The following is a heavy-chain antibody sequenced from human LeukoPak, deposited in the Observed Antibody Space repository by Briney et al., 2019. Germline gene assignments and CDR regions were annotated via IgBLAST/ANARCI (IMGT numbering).Heavy chain of an antibody. CDR3: ARAPRYFDWLSAFDI. Sequence: GGSLRLSCAASGFTFSSYWMSWVRQAPGEGLEWVANIKQDGSEKYYVDSVKGRFTISRDNAKNSLYLQMNSLRAEDTAVYYCARAPRYFDWLSAFDIWGQGTMVTVSS. J-gene: IGHJ3*02. D-gene: IGHD3-9*01. CDR2: IKQDGSEK. CDR1: GFTFSSYW. V-gene: IGHV3-7*01.